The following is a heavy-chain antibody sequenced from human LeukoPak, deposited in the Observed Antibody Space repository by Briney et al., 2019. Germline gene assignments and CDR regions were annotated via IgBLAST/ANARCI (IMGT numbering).Heavy chain of an antibody. CDR3: AREDTAMVTSFDY. CDR2: ISSSGSTR. V-gene: IGHV3-48*03. Sequence: GGSLRLSCAASGFTFSTYWMNWVRQAPGKGLEWVSYISSSGSTRYYADSVKGRFTISRDNAKNSLYLQMNSLRAEDTAVYYCAREDTAMVTSFDYWGQGTLVTVSS. J-gene: IGHJ4*02. CDR1: GFTFSTYW. D-gene: IGHD5-18*01.